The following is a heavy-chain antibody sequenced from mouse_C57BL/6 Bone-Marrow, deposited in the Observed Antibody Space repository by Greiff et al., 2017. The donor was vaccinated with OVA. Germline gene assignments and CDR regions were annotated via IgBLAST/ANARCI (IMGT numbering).Heavy chain of an antibody. D-gene: IGHD1-1*01. CDR1: GYTFTSYT. Sequence: VQLVESGAELARPGASVKMSCKASGYTFTSYTMHWVKQRPGPGLEWIGYINPSSGYTKYNQKVKDKATLTADKSSRTAYMQLSSLTSEYSTVYYCARLLRGGFAYWGQETLVTVSA. CDR3: ARLLRGGFAY. CDR2: INPSSGYT. V-gene: IGHV1-4*01. J-gene: IGHJ3*01.